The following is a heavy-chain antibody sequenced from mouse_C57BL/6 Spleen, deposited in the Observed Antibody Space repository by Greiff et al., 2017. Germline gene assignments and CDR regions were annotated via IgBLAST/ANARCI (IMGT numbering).Heavy chain of an antibody. CDR3: AKNGGSSPYYFDF. V-gene: IGHV2-5*01. CDR2: IWRRGST. D-gene: IGHD1-1*01. J-gene: IGHJ2*01. Sequence: VQLQQSGPGLVQPSQSLSITCTVSGFSLTNYGVHWVRQSPGKGLEWLGVIWRRGSTDYNAAFMSRLSITKDNSKSQVFFKMNSLQADDTAIYYCAKNGGSSPYYFDFWGQGTTLTVSS. CDR1: GFSLTNYG.